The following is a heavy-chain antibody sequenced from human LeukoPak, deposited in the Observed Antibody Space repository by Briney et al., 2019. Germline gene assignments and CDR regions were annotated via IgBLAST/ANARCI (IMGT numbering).Heavy chain of an antibody. CDR1: GYTFTGYY. V-gene: IGHV1-69*13. D-gene: IGHD1-26*01. CDR3: ARAPVSYGSYLEFDY. CDR2: IIPIFGTA. J-gene: IGHJ4*02. Sequence: GASVKVSCKASGYTFTGYYMHWVRQAPGQGLEWMGGIIPIFGTANYAQKFQGRVTITADESTSTAYMELSSLRSEDTAVYYCARAPVSYGSYLEFDYWGQGTLVTVSS.